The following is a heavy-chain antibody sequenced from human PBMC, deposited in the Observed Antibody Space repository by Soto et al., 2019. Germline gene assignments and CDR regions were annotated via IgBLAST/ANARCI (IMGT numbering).Heavy chain of an antibody. CDR1: GYTFTSYY. Sequence: ASVKLSCKASGYTFTSYYTHWVRQAPGQGLEWMGIINPSGGSTSYAQKFQGRVTMTRDTSTSTVYMELSSLRSEDTAVYYCAREELTVTTDVYYYGMDVWGQGTTVTVSS. D-gene: IGHD4-17*01. CDR3: AREELTVTTDVYYYGMDV. CDR2: INPSGGST. V-gene: IGHV1-46*01. J-gene: IGHJ6*02.